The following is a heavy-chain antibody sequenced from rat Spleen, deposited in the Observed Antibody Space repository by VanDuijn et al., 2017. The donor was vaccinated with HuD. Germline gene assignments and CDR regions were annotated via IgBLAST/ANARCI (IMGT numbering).Heavy chain of an antibody. CDR2: MWYDGDT. CDR1: GFSLTSYS. J-gene: IGHJ3*01. D-gene: IGHD1-2*01. CDR3: TRSPTYYNSYIGWFVY. Sequence: QVQLKESGPGLVQPSETLSLTCTVSGFSLTSYSVSWVRQPSGKGPEWMGRMWYDGDTAYNSALKSRLSISRDTSKSQVFLKMNSLQTDDTAIYFCTRSPTYYNSYIGWFVYWGQGTLVTVSS. V-gene: IGHV2-63*01.